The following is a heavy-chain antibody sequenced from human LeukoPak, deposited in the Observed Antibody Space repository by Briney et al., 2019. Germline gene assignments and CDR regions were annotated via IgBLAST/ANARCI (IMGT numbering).Heavy chain of an antibody. CDR3: ARDPSGRAAGGRGDY. CDR2: MWYDGSND. J-gene: IGHJ4*02. V-gene: IGHV3-33*01. Sequence: GGSLRLSCGASGFTFVTFGRNWVAQPPGKGREWVAVMWYDGSNDDYADSVKGRFTISRDNSKNTLYLQMNSLRAEDTAVYYCARDPSGRAAGGRGDYWGQGTLVTVSS. CDR1: GFTFVTFG. D-gene: IGHD6-13*01.